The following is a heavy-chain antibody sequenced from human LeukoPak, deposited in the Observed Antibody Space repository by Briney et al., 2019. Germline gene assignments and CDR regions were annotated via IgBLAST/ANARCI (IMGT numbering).Heavy chain of an antibody. D-gene: IGHD3-22*01. CDR1: RYTFTGYY. Sequence: ASVKVSCKASRYTFTGYYMHWVRQAPGQGLEWMGWINPNSGATNYVQKFQGRVTMTRDTSINTAYMELSRLRSDDPAVYYCATYYYDSSGYSPNDFDYWGQGTLVTVSS. CDR3: ATYYYDSSGYSPNDFDY. V-gene: IGHV1-2*02. J-gene: IGHJ4*02. CDR2: INPNSGAT.